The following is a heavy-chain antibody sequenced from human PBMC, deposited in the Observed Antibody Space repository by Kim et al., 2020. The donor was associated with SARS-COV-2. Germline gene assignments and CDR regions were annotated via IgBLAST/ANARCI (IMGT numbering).Heavy chain of an antibody. D-gene: IGHD4-17*01. V-gene: IGHV6-1*01. Sequence: SQTLSLTCAISGDSVSSNSAAWNWIRQSPSRGLEWLGRTYYRSKWYNDYAVSVKSRITINPDTSKNQFSLQLNSVTPEDTAVYYCARDFLETESGPGDYGDYYYGMDVWGQGTTVTVSS. CDR3: ARDFLETESGPGDYGDYYYGMDV. CDR1: GDSVSSNSAA. J-gene: IGHJ6*02. CDR2: TYYRSKWYN.